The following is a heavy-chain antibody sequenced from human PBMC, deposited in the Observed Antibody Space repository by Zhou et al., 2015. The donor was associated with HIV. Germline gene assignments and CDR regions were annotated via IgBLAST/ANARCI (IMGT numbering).Heavy chain of an antibody. CDR2: INPSGGST. Sequence: QVQLVQSGAEVKKPGASVKVSCKASGYTFSSYYMHWVRQAPGQGLEWMGIINPSGGSTSYAQKFQGRVTMTRDTSTSTVYMELSSLRSEDTAVYYCARVPVSQYYYDSSGYPLDAFDIWAKGQWSPSLQ. CDR1: GYTFSSYY. V-gene: IGHV1-46*01. CDR3: ARVPVSQYYYDSSGYPLDAFDI. D-gene: IGHD3-22*01. J-gene: IGHJ3*02.